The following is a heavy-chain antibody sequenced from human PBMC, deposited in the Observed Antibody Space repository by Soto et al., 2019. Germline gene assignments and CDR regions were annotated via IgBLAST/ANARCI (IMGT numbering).Heavy chain of an antibody. Sequence: SETLSLTCTVSGGSISSSDYYWRWIRQPPGKGLEWIGYIYYSGSTYYNPSLKSRVTISVDTSKNQFSLKLTSVTVADTAVYYCARDKDLGPQSVFDYWGQGTLVTVSS. CDR2: IYYSGST. J-gene: IGHJ4*02. CDR3: ARDKDLGPQSVFDY. CDR1: GGSISSSDYY. V-gene: IGHV4-30-4*01. D-gene: IGHD2-15*01.